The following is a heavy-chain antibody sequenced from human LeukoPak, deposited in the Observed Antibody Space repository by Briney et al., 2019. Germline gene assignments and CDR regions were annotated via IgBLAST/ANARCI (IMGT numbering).Heavy chain of an antibody. D-gene: IGHD4-17*01. CDR3: ARDLGGDYSLVSDY. J-gene: IGHJ4*02. Sequence: GGSLRLSCAASGFTFSSYSMNWVRQAPGKGLEWVSYISSSSSTIYYADSVKGRFTISRDNAKNSLYLQMNSLRAEDTAVHYCARDLGGDYSLVSDYWGQGTLVTVSS. V-gene: IGHV3-48*01. CDR2: ISSSSSTI. CDR1: GFTFSSYS.